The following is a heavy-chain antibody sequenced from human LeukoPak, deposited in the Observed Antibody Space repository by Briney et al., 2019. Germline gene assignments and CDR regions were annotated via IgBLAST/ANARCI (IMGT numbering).Heavy chain of an antibody. V-gene: IGHV1-69*04. J-gene: IGHJ4*02. CDR3: ARGNTKGYCSGGSCYTY. D-gene: IGHD2-15*01. CDR1: GYTFTSYY. Sequence: ASVKVSCKASGYTFTSYYIHLVRQAPGQGLEWMGRIIPILGIANYAQKFQGRVTITADKSTSTAYMELSSLRSEDTAVYYCARGNTKGYCSGGSCYTYWGQGTLVTVSS. CDR2: IIPILGIA.